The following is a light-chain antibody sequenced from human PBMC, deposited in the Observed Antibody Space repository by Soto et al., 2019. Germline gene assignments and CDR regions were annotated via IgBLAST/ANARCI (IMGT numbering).Light chain of an antibody. J-gene: IGKJ1*01. CDR1: QSVSST. CDR3: QQYNDWPRT. V-gene: IGKV3-15*01. CDR2: GAS. Sequence: EIVMTQSPATLSVSPGERATLSCSASQSVSSTLAWYQLRPGQAPSLLIYGASTRATGIPARFSGSGSGTEFTLTISSLQSEDFAVYYCQQYNDWPRTFGQGTKVEIK.